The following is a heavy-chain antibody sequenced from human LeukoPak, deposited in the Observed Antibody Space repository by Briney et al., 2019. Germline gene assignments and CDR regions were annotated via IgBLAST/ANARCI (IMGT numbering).Heavy chain of an antibody. CDR3: ASSEGDMTAFDY. CDR2: MNPNSGNT. D-gene: IGHD3-9*01. J-gene: IGHJ4*02. CDR1: GYTFTSYD. Sequence: ASVKVSCKASGYTFTSYDINWVRQATGQGLKWMGWMNPNSGNTGYAQKFQGRVTMTRNTSISTAYMELSSLRSADTAVYYCASSEGDMTAFDYWGQGTLVTVSS. V-gene: IGHV1-8*01.